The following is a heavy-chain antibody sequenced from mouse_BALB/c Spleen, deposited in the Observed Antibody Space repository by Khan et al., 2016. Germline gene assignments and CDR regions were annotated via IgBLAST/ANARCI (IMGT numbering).Heavy chain of an antibody. CDR1: GYSITSGYG. CDR2: ISYSGST. D-gene: IGHD1-2*01. J-gene: IGHJ2*01. Sequence: EVQLQESGPGLVKPSQSLSLTCTVTGYSITSGYGWNWIREFPGNKLEWMGYISYSGSTNYNPSLKSRITITRDTSKNQFCLQLNSVTTEDTATYYCARTARIKYWGQGTTLTVSS. V-gene: IGHV3-2*02. CDR3: ARTARIKY.